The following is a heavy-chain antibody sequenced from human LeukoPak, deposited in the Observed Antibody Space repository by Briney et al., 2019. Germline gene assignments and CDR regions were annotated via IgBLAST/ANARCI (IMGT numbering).Heavy chain of an antibody. D-gene: IGHD1-26*01. CDR3: ARASETYYFDS. CDR2: ISGSGGST. CDR1: GFTFSNYA. J-gene: IGHJ4*02. V-gene: IGHV3-23*01. Sequence: GGSLRLSCAASGFTFSNYAMSWVRQAPGKGLEWVSLISGSGGSTFYADSVKGRFTISRDNSKDTLFLQMDSLRAEDTAVYYCARASETYYFDSWGQGTLVTVSS.